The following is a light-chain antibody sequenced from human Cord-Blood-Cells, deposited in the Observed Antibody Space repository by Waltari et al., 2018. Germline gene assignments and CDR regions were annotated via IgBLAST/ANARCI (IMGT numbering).Light chain of an antibody. Sequence: DIVMTQSPLSLPVTPGEPASISCRSTQSLLHSNGYNYLDWYLQKPGQSPQLLIYLGSNRASGVPDRFRGSGSGTDFTLKISRVEAEDVGFYYCMQALQTPRTFGQGTKVEIK. CDR1: QSLLHSNGYNY. J-gene: IGKJ1*01. CDR3: MQALQTPRT. V-gene: IGKV2-28*01. CDR2: LGS.